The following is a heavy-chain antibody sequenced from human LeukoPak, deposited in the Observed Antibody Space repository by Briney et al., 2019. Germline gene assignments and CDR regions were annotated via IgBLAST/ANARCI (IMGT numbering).Heavy chain of an antibody. Sequence: SETLSLTCAVSGGSINNHYWGWIRQPPGKGLQWIGDIYYTGKNNYNPSLKSRVTISLDTSKDHSSLKLTSVLAADTAIYYCVRRDSGWNYFDYWGQGILVTVSS. CDR2: IYYTGKN. V-gene: IGHV4-59*08. CDR3: VRRDSGWNYFDY. CDR1: GGSINNHY. D-gene: IGHD5-12*01. J-gene: IGHJ4*02.